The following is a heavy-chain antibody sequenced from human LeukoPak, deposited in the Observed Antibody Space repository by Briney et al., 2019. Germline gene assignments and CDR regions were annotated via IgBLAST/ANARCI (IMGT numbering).Heavy chain of an antibody. CDR1: GGTFSSYA. CDR3: AREDTYYDILTGYLSPPHAFDI. J-gene: IGHJ3*02. V-gene: IGHV1-69*13. CDR2: IIPTFGTA. D-gene: IGHD3-9*01. Sequence: ASVKVSCKASGGTFSSYAISWVRQAPGQGLEWMGGIIPTFGTANYAQKFQGRVTITADESTSTAYMELSSLRSEDTAVYYCAREDTYYDILTGYLSPPHAFDIWGQGTMVTVSS.